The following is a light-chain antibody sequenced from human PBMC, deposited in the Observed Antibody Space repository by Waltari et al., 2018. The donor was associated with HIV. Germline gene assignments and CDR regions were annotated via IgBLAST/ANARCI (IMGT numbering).Light chain of an antibody. V-gene: IGLV1-44*01. CDR3: AVWDDSLNVWL. Sequence: QSTLTQPPSASGTPGPRITVSRSGTSANIGTTSVNWYQQLPRTAPKLIIYNNTQRPSGVPDRFSGSKSGTSASLAITGLQSEDEADYYCAVWDDSLNVWLFGGGTKLTVL. J-gene: IGLJ3*02. CDR1: SANIGTTS. CDR2: NNT.